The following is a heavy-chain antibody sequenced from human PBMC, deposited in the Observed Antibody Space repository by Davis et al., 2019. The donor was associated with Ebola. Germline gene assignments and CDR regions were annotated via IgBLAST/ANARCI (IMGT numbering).Heavy chain of an antibody. V-gene: IGHV3-23*01. Sequence: GESLKISCAASGFTFSSYAMNWVRQAPGKGLEWVSTITGSGDSTHYADSVKGRFTIPRDNSKNTLCLQMNSLRAEDTAVYYCAKDKGYGVPFDYWGQGTLVTVSS. CDR3: AKDKGYGVPFDY. CDR2: ITGSGDST. D-gene: IGHD4-17*01. J-gene: IGHJ4*02. CDR1: GFTFSSYA.